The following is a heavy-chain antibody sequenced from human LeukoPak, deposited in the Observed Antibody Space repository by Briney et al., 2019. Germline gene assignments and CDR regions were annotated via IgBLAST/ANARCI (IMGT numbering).Heavy chain of an antibody. V-gene: IGHV4-4*08. CDR3: ARRAYPASGYFDL. Sequence: SETLSLTCTVSGGSIFSYYFNWIRQPPGKGLESIGYIYSNGISSYNPSLRGRGTISIATSKNQFSLRLRSVTAADTAIYYCARRAYPASGYFDLWGRGTLVTVSS. D-gene: IGHD3-16*01. J-gene: IGHJ2*01. CDR1: GGSIFSYY. CDR2: IYSNGIS.